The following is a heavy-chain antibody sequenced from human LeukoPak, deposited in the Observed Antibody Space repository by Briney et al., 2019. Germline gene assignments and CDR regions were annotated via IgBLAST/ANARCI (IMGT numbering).Heavy chain of an antibody. CDR3: ATGGYSSSYGMDV. J-gene: IGHJ6*02. Sequence: GGSLRLSCAASGFTFSDFAMNWVRQAPGKGLEWVSSISTSSSYIYYADSVKGRFTISRDNAKNSLYPQMNSLRAEDTAVYYCATGGYSSSYGMDVWGQGTTVTVSS. D-gene: IGHD6-6*01. CDR1: GFTFSDFA. CDR2: ISTSSSYI. V-gene: IGHV3-21*01.